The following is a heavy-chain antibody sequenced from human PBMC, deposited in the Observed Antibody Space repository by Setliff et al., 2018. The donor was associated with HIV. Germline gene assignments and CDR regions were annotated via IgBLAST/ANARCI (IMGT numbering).Heavy chain of an antibody. CDR3: ARHYYDNSLDY. CDR1: GSIFSDYF. V-gene: IGHV3-11*01. Sequence: GGSLRLSCAASGSIFSDYFMSWIRQAPGKGLEWVSYISGSGSTIYYADSVKGRFTISRDNAKNSLYLQMNSLRAEDTAVYYCARHYYDNSLDYWGQGTLVTVSS. D-gene: IGHD3-22*01. J-gene: IGHJ4*02. CDR2: ISGSGSTI.